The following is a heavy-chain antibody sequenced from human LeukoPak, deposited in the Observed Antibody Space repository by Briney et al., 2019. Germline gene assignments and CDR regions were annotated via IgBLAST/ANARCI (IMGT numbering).Heavy chain of an antibody. CDR3: AKEGAGIEGTGYFDN. J-gene: IGHJ4*02. CDR1: GFTFSSYS. CDR2: ISSSSSYI. Sequence: GGSLRLSCAASGFTFSSYSMNWVRQAPGKGLEWVSSISSSSSYIYYANSVKGRFTISRDNSKNTLSLQMNSLRAEDTGVYYCAKEGAGIEGTGYFDNWGQGTLVTVSS. V-gene: IGHV3-21*04. D-gene: IGHD1-26*01.